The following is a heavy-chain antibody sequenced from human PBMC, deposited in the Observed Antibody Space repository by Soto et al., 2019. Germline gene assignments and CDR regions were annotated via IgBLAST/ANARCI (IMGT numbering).Heavy chain of an antibody. CDR2: INAGNGNT. Sequence: ASVKVSCKASGYTFTSYAMHWVRQAPGQRLEWMGWINAGNGNTKYSQKFQGRVTITRDTSASTAYMELSSLRSEDTAVYYCARARADIVVVVAAPFDYWGQETLVTVS. CDR3: ARARADIVVVVAAPFDY. J-gene: IGHJ4*02. D-gene: IGHD2-15*01. CDR1: GYTFTSYA. V-gene: IGHV1-3*01.